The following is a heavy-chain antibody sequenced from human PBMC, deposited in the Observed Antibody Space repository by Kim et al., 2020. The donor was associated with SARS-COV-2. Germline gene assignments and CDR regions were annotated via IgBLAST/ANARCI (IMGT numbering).Heavy chain of an antibody. V-gene: IGHV1-3*01. D-gene: IGHD1-26*01. CDR2: INAGNGNT. Sequence: ASVKVSCKASGYTFTSYAMHWVRQAPGQRLEWMGWINAGNGNTKYSQKFQGRVTITRDTSASTAYMELSSLRSEDTAVYYCARDVFARVGATPYYYYYMDVWGKGTTVTVSS. J-gene: IGHJ6*03. CDR3: ARDVFARVGATPYYYYYMDV. CDR1: GYTFTSYA.